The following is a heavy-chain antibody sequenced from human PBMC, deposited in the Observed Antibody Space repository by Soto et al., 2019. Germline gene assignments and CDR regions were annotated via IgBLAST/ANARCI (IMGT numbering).Heavy chain of an antibody. CDR2: VHHSWGS. D-gene: IGHD3-10*01. V-gene: IGHV4-59*08. J-gene: IGHJ6*02. Sequence: QVPLQESGPGLVKPSETIALSFTVSGGSLSRYHRSWFPPSPGKRMEWIGYVHHSWGSSYNPSLQSRVAISLDTSKSQFSLKVTSVTATDTDVYYCARQGFGPLHGLVDVWGQGTTVTVSS. CDR3: ARQGFGPLHGLVDV. CDR1: GGSLSRYH.